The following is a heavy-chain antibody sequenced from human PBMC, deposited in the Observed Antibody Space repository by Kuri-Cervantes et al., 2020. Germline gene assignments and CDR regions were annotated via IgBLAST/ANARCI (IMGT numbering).Heavy chain of an antibody. V-gene: IGHV4-59*01. CDR3: ARGVTMARVNMDV. CDR1: GGSISSYY. J-gene: IGHJ6*03. Sequence: SETLSLTCTVSGGSISSYYWSWIRQPPGEGLEWIGYIYYSGSTNYNPSLKSRVTISVDTSKNQFSLKLSSVTAADTAVYYCARGVTMARVNMDVWGKGTTVTVSS. CDR2: IYYSGST. D-gene: IGHD3-10*01.